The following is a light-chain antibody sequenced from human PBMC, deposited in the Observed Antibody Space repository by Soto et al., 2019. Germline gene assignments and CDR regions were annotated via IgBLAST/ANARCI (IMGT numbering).Light chain of an antibody. J-gene: IGKJ2*01. V-gene: IGKV3-15*01. CDR3: QQYYNWPYS. CDR1: QSVSSN. Sequence: EIVMTQSPATLSVSPGERATLSCRASQSVSSNLAWYQQKPGQAPRLLIYGASTMANGIPSRFSGSGSGTEFTLTISSLQSEAVAVYYCQQYYNWPYSFGQGTKVEIK. CDR2: GAS.